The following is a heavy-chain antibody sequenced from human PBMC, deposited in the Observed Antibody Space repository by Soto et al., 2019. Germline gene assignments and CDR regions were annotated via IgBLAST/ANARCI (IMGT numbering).Heavy chain of an antibody. V-gene: IGHV4-34*01. CDR2: INHSGST. J-gene: IGHJ5*02. CDR3: ARGRGAAAGFGGWFDP. CDR1: GGSFSGYY. Sequence: SETLSLTCAVYGGSFSGYYWSWIRQPPGKGLEWIGEINHSGSTNYNPSLKSRVTISVDTSKNQFSLKLSSVTAADTAVYYCARGRGAAAGFGGWFDPWGQGTLVTVSS. D-gene: IGHD6-13*01.